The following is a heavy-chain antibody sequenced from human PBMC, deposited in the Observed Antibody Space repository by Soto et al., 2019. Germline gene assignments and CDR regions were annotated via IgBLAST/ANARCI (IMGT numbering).Heavy chain of an antibody. J-gene: IGHJ4*01. CDR2: ISSTTNYI. V-gene: IGHV3-21*01. CDR1: GFTFTRYS. D-gene: IGHD6-6*01. CDR3: AGASKDRTSNFDN. Sequence: GGSLRLSCAASGFTFTRYSMNWVRQAPGKGLEWVSSISSTTNYIYYADSMKGRFTVSRDNAKNSVYLEMNSLSAEDTAVYYCAGASKDRTSNFDNWGQETLVTVSS.